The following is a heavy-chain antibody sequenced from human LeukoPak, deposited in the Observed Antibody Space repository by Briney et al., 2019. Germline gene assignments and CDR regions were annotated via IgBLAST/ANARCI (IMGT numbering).Heavy chain of an antibody. V-gene: IGHV6-1*01. CDR1: GESVSSNSAA. J-gene: IGHJ4*02. CDR2: TYYRSKWYN. Sequence: SQTLSLTYAICGESVSSNSAAGIWITQSPSRGLEWLGRTYYRSKWYNDYAESVKSRITINPDTSKNQFSLQLNSVTPEDTAVYYCARDGGYDLLSHLGYWGQGTLVTVSS. CDR3: ARDGGYDLLSHLGY. D-gene: IGHD5-12*01.